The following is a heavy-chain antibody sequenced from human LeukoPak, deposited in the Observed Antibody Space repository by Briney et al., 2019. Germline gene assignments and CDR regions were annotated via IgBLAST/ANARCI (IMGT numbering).Heavy chain of an antibody. Sequence: ASVKVSCKASGGTFSSYAISWVRQAPGQGLEWMGGIIPIFGTANYAQKFQGRVTITADESTSTAYMELSSLRSEDTAVYYCARGRMAGTYVFGYWGQGTLVTVSS. V-gene: IGHV1-69*13. CDR2: IIPIFGTA. CDR1: GGTFSSYA. CDR3: ARGRMAGTYVFGY. D-gene: IGHD6-19*01. J-gene: IGHJ4*02.